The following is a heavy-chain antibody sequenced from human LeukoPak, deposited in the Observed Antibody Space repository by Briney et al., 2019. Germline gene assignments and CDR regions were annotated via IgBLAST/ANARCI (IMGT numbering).Heavy chain of an antibody. Sequence: GRSLRLSCAASGFTFSSYAMHWVRQAPGKGLEWVAAISYDGSNKYYADSVKGRFTISRDNSKNTLYLQMNSLRAEDTAVYYCARDRTAVFDYWGQGTLVTVSS. J-gene: IGHJ4*02. CDR2: ISYDGSNK. V-gene: IGHV3-30*04. CDR1: GFTFSSYA. CDR3: ARDRTAVFDY.